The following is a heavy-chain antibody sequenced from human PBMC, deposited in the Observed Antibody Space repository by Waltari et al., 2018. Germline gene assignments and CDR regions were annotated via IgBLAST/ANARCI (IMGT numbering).Heavy chain of an antibody. D-gene: IGHD2-21*02. V-gene: IGHV3-33*01. Sequence: QVQLVESGGGVVKPGGSLRLSCAALGFSFGRHGMHWVSPGPGKGLEWRVVIRSDGSDAYYTHSVRGRFIISRDNSKNILHLQMNSLRVEDTAVYYCARDRDRLTNLIDDWGQGTLVTVSS. CDR2: IRSDGSDA. CDR1: GFSFGRHG. CDR3: ARDRDRLTNLIDD. J-gene: IGHJ4*02.